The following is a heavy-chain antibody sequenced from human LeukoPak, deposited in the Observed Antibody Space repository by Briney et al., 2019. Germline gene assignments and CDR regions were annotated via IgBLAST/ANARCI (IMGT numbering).Heavy chain of an antibody. V-gene: IGHV3-74*01. CDR2: ITPDGSGT. Sequence: GGSLRLSCAASGFTFSNYWMHWVRQAPGEGLAWLSGITPDGSGTRYVDSVKGRFTISRDNAKNTLYLQMNSLRTEDTAVYYCARGVVVIATSGNDYWGQGTLVIVSS. CDR1: GFTFSNYW. J-gene: IGHJ4*02. CDR3: ARGVVVIATSGNDY. D-gene: IGHD3-16*02.